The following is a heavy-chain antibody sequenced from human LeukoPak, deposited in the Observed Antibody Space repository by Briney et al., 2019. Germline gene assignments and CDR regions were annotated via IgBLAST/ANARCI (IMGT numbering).Heavy chain of an antibody. V-gene: IGHV4-34*01. CDR1: GGSFSGYY. CDR3: ARGGAATRIYYYYYMDV. J-gene: IGHJ6*03. Sequence: PSETLSLTCAVYGGSFSGYYWSWIRQPPGKGLEWIGEINHSGSTNYNPSLKSRVTISVDTSKNQFSPKLSSVTAADTAVYYCARGGAATRIYYYYYMDVWGKGTTVTVSS. CDR2: INHSGST. D-gene: IGHD2-15*01.